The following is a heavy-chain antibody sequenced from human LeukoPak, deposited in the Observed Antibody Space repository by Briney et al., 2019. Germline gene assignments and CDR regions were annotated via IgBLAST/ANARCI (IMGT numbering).Heavy chain of an antibody. J-gene: IGHJ6*02. CDR1: GGSISSGGYY. CDR3: ARDWHRAPPVGMDV. CDR2: IYYSGSA. V-gene: IGHV4-31*03. Sequence: SQTLSLTCTVSGGSISSGGYYWSWIRQHPGKGLEWIGYIYYSGSAYYNPSLKSRVTISVDTSKNQFSLKLSSVTAADTAVYYCARDWHRAPPVGMDVWGQGTTVTVSS.